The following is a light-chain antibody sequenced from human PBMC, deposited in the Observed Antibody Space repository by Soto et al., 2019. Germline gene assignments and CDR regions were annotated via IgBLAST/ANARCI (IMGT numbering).Light chain of an antibody. CDR2: EVT. CDR1: SSDVGAYNY. CDR3: SSFASSNTWV. V-gene: IGLV2-8*01. J-gene: IGLJ3*02. Sequence: QSALTQPPSASGSPGQSVTISCTGTSSDVGAYNYVSWYQQHAGKAPKLVIYEVTKRPSGVPDRFSGSKSANTASLTVSGLQAEGEADYYCSSFASSNTWVFGGGTKVTVL.